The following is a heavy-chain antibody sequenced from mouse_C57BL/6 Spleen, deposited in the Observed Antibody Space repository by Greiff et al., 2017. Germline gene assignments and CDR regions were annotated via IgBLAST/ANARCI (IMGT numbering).Heavy chain of an antibody. Sequence: EVKLVESGGGLVKPGGSLKLSCAASGFTFSDYGMHWVRQAPEKGLEWVAYLSSGSSTIYYADTVKGRFTISRDNAKNTLFLQMTSLRSEDTAMYYCARDSNYGYFDYWGQGTTLTVSS. CDR3: ARDSNYGYFDY. D-gene: IGHD2-5*01. V-gene: IGHV5-17*01. J-gene: IGHJ2*01. CDR1: GFTFSDYG. CDR2: LSSGSSTI.